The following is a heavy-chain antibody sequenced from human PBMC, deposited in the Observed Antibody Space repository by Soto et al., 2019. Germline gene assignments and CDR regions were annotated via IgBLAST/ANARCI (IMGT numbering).Heavy chain of an antibody. CDR1: VYTLTELS. CDR3: ATSTTVTTRVYNWFDP. V-gene: IGHV1-24*01. D-gene: IGHD4-4*01. Sequence: ASVKVSRKGSVYTLTELSMHWVRHAPGKGLEWMGGFDPEDGETLYAQKFQGRVTMTEDTSTDTAYMELSSLRSEDTAVYYYATSTTVTTRVYNWFDPWGQGTLVTVSS. CDR2: FDPEDGET. J-gene: IGHJ5*02.